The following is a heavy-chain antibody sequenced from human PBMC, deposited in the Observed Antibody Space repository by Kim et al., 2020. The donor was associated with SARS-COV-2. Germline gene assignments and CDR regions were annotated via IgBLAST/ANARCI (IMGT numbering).Heavy chain of an antibody. CDR1: GFTFSSYG. CDR2: IWYDGSNK. CDR3: ARAQNSFGVFYYGSGIDPTEPPNY. Sequence: GGSLRLSCAASGFTFSSYGMHWVRQAPGKGLEWVAVIWYDGSNKYYADSVKGRFTISRDNSKNTLYLQMNSLRAEDTAVYYCARAQNSFGVFYYGSGIDPTEPPNYWGQGTLVTVSS. V-gene: IGHV3-33*01. D-gene: IGHD3-10*01. J-gene: IGHJ4*02.